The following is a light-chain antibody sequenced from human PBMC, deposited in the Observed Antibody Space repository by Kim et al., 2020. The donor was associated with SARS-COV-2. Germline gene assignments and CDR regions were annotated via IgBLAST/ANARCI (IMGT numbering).Light chain of an antibody. J-gene: IGLJ2*01. CDR1: SGDIGRYNF. CDR3: SSFTSSGTFV. V-gene: IGLV2-14*03. CDR2: NVT. Sequence: QSALTQPASVSGSPGQSITISCTGSSGDIGRYNFVTWYQQHPDKAPKLMIYNVTKRPSGVSNRFSGSKSGNTASLTISGLQAEDEADYYCSSFTSSGTFVFGGGTKVTVL.